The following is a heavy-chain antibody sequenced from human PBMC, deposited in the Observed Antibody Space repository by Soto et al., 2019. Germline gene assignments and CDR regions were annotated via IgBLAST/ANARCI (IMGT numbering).Heavy chain of an antibody. CDR3: ARGTVAGTSFDY. J-gene: IGHJ4*02. CDR2: IFSNDEK. D-gene: IGHD6-19*01. CDR1: GFSLSNAKMG. V-gene: IGHV2-26*01. Sequence: QVTLKESGPVLVKPTETLTLTCTVSGFSLSNAKMGVSWIRQPPGKALEWLAHIFSNDEKSYSTSLKSRLTNSTYTSKSQVFLTMTNMDPVDTATYYCARGTVAGTSFDYWGQGTLVTVSS.